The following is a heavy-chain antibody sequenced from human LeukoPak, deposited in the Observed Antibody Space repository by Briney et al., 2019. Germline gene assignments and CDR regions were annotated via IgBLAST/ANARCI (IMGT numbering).Heavy chain of an antibody. CDR1: GFTFSSYS. V-gene: IGHV3-21*01. D-gene: IGHD3-16*01. Sequence: PGGSLRLSCAASGFTFSSYSMNWVRHAPGKGLEWVSSISSSSSYIYYADSAKGGFTISRYNPQNSLSLQMTSLRAEDTAVYSCARDQEPYLDMITYSCDYWGQGTLVTVSS. J-gene: IGHJ4*02. CDR2: ISSSSSYI. CDR3: ARDQEPYLDMITYSCDY.